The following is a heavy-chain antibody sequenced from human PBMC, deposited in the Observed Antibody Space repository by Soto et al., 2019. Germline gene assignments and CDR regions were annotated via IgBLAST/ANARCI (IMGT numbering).Heavy chain of an antibody. V-gene: IGHV1-69*13. J-gene: IGHJ6*02. CDR1: GGTFSSYA. CDR2: IIPIFGTA. Sequence: ASVKVSCTASGGTFSSYASSWVRQAPGQGLEWMGGIIPIFGTANYAQKFQGRVTITADESTSTAYMELSSLRSEDTAVYYCARDLGYYDSSGTRHYYYYGMDVWGQGTTVTVSS. CDR3: ARDLGYYDSSGTRHYYYYGMDV. D-gene: IGHD3-22*01.